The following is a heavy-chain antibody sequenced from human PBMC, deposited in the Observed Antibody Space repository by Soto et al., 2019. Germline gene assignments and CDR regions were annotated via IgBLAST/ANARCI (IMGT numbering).Heavy chain of an antibody. CDR2: INAGNGNT. J-gene: IGHJ6*02. CDR3: ARDRLWFGERDYYYYXMDV. D-gene: IGHD3-10*01. Sequence: ASVKVSCKASGYTFTSYAMHWVRQAPGQRLEWMGWINAGNGNTKYSQKFQGRVTITRDTSASTAYMELSSLRSEDTAVYYCARDRLWFGERDYYYYXMDVWGQXTTVTVSS. V-gene: IGHV1-3*01. CDR1: GYTFTSYA.